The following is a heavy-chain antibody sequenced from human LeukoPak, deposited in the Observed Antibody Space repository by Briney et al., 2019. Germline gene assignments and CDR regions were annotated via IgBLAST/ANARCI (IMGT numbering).Heavy chain of an antibody. CDR3: ARSPLSGYYDILTGYYGGLAFDI. J-gene: IGHJ3*02. CDR2: IYYSGST. CDR1: GGSISSYY. D-gene: IGHD3-9*01. V-gene: IGHV4-59*01. Sequence: SETLSLTCTVSGGSISSYYWSWIRQPPGKGLEWIGYIYYSGSTNYNPSLKGRATISVDTSKNQFSLKLSSVTAADTAVYYCARSPLSGYYDILTGYYGGLAFDIWGQGTMVTVSS.